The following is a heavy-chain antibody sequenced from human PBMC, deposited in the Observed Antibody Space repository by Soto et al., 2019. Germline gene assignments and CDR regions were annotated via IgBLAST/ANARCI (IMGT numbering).Heavy chain of an antibody. V-gene: IGHV4-59*01. J-gene: IGHJ4*02. CDR2: IYYRGST. Sequence: PSETLSLTCIVSGSSISSFYWSWIRQPPGKGLEWIGNIYYRGSTNYNPSLKSRVTISVDTSKKQFSLRLYSVTAADTAVYYCSRVGGYYGDYPNFDYWGQGTRVTSPQ. CDR1: GSSISSFY. D-gene: IGHD4-17*01. CDR3: SRVGGYYGDYPNFDY.